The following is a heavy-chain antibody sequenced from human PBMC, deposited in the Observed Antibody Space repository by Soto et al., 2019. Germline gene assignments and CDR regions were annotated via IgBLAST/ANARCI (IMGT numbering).Heavy chain of an antibody. CDR3: ARARLRDWYFDL. V-gene: IGHV1-69*02. Sequence: QVQLVQSGAEVKKPGSSVKVSCKASGGTFSRYTISWVRQAPGQGLEWMGRNIPTLGIANYAQKFQGRVTITADKSTSTAYMELSSLRAEDTAVYYCARARLRDWYFDLWGRGTLVTVSS. CDR1: GGTFSRYT. CDR2: NIPTLGIA. J-gene: IGHJ2*01.